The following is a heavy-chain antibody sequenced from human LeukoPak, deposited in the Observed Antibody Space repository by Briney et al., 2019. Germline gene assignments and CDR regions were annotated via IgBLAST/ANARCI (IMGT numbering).Heavy chain of an antibody. J-gene: IGHJ4*02. D-gene: IGHD6-25*01. CDR3: ARGPGIAAYYFDY. CDR2: IKQGGSEK. Sequence: GGSLRLSCAASGFTFSSYWMSWVRQAPGKGLEWVANIKQGGSEKYYVDSVKGRFTISRDNAKNSLYLQMNSLRAEDTAVYYCARGPGIAAYYFDYWGQGTLVTVSS. CDR1: GFTFSSYW. V-gene: IGHV3-7*01.